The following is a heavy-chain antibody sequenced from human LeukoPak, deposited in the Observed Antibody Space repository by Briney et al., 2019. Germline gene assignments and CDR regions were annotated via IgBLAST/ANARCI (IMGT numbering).Heavy chain of an antibody. CDR2: IYSGGST. V-gene: IGHV3-53*01. J-gene: IGHJ3*02. Sequence: GGSLRLSCAASGFTASSNYMSWVRQAPGKGLEWVSVIYSGGSTYYADSVKGRFTISRDNSKNTLYLQMNSLRTEDTAVYYCTRLYQWFGDDAFDIWGQGTMVTVSS. CDR3: TRLYQWFGDDAFDI. D-gene: IGHD3-10*01. CDR1: GFTASSNY.